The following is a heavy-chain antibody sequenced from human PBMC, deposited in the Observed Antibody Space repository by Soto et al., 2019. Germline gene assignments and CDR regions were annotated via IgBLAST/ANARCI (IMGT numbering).Heavy chain of an antibody. Sequence: GSIKYNPSLKSRVTISVDTSKNQFSLKLSSVTAADTAVYYCARTYGGNPFGFDPWGQGTLVTVSS. J-gene: IGHJ5*02. CDR3: ARTYGGNPFGFDP. D-gene: IGHD4-17*01. CDR2: GSI. V-gene: IGHV4-4*09.